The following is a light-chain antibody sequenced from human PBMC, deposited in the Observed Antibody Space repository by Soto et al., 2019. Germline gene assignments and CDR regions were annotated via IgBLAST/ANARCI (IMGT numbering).Light chain of an antibody. J-gene: IGKJ2*01. CDR1: QSINSE. CDR3: QQGHNWPLT. V-gene: IGKV3-15*01. CDR2: GAS. Sequence: EIVMTQSPATLSLSPGKRPALSCRARQSINSELAWYQQKPGQPPRLLIYGASTRATGVPARFTGSESGSEFTLTISGLQSEDFAVYYCQQGHNWPLTFGQGTRLEI.